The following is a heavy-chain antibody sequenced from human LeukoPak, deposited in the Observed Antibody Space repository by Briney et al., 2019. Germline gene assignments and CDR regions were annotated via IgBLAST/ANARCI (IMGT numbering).Heavy chain of an antibody. CDR1: GGSISSYY. Sequence: SETLSLTCTVSGGSISSYYWSWIRQPPGKRLEWIGYIYYSGSTNYNPSLKSRVTISVDTSKNQFSLKLSSVTAADTAVYYCASTPFYYDSSGYYAPGAFDIWGQGTMVTVSS. D-gene: IGHD3-22*01. J-gene: IGHJ3*02. CDR2: IYYSGST. V-gene: IGHV4-59*08. CDR3: ASTPFYYDSSGYYAPGAFDI.